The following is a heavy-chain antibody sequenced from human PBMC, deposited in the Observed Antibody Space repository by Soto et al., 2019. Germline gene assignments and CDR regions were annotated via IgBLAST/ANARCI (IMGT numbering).Heavy chain of an antibody. Sequence: PSETLSLTCTVSGGSISSGGYYWSWIRQHPGKGLEWIGYIYYSGSTYYNPSLKSRVTISVDTSKNQFSLKLSSVTAADTAVYYCARGSQIGIRGHYFDYWGQGTLVPVSS. J-gene: IGHJ4*02. CDR2: IYYSGST. D-gene: IGHD1-20*01. CDR1: GGSISSGGYY. CDR3: ARGSQIGIRGHYFDY. V-gene: IGHV4-31*03.